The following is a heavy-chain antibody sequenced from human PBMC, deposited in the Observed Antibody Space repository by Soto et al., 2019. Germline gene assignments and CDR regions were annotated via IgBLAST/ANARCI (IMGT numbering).Heavy chain of an antibody. V-gene: IGHV1-3*01. J-gene: IGHJ4*02. CDR1: GYSFIANA. D-gene: IGHD6-19*01. CDR3: ARDDVGSAWPY. Sequence: QVQLVQSAADVKKPEASVKVSCKTSGYSFIANAVHWVRQAPGQGLEWMGWINADNGNTKYSRKMQGRLTISRDTSASTVYMELTGLTSEDTAVYFCARDDVGSAWPYWGQGTLITVSS. CDR2: INADNGNT.